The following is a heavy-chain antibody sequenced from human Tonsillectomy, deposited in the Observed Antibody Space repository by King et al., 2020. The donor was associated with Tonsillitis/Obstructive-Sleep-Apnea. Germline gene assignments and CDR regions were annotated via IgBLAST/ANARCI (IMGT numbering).Heavy chain of an antibody. V-gene: IGHV1-18*01. CDR1: GYTFTSYG. CDR3: AIWVPADPFDI. Sequence: QLVQSGAEVKKPGASVKVSCKASGYTFTSYGISWVRQAPGQGLEWMGWTSAYNGNTNYAQKLQGRVTMTTDTSTSTAYMEMRSLRSHDTAVDYCAIWVPADPFDIWGQGTMVTVSS. CDR2: TSAYNGNT. D-gene: IGHD2-2*01. J-gene: IGHJ3*02.